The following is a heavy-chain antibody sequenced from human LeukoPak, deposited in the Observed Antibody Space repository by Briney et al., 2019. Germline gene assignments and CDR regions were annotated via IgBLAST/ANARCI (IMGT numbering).Heavy chain of an antibody. D-gene: IGHD1-26*01. CDR1: GFTLSSYG. CDR2: IWYDGSNK. V-gene: IGHV3-33*06. CDR3: AKGARRIVGATTSWGDYYMDV. Sequence: GSLRLSCAASGFTLSSYGMHWVRQAPGKGLEWVAVIWYDGSNKYYADSVKGRFTISRDNSKNTLYLQMNSLRAEDTAVYYCAKGARRIVGATTSWGDYYMDVWGKGTTVTVSS. J-gene: IGHJ6*03.